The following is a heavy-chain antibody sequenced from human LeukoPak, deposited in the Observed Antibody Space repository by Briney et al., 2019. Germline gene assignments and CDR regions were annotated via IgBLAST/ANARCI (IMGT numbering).Heavy chain of an antibody. Sequence: SEALSLTCTVSGGSISSSSYYWGWIRQPPGKGLEWIGSIYYSGSTYYNPSLKSRVTISVDTSKNQFSLKLSSVTAADTAVYYCEADGYEVLVWGQGTLVTVSS. CDR1: GGSISSSSYY. V-gene: IGHV4-39*01. CDR2: IYYSGST. J-gene: IGHJ4*02. D-gene: IGHD5-12*01. CDR3: EADGYEVLV.